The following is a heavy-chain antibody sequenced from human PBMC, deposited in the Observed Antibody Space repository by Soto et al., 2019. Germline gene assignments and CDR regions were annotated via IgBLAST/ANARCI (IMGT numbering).Heavy chain of an antibody. Sequence: ESGGGVVQPGRSLRLSCAASGFTFSSYGMHWVRQAPGKGLEWVAVISYDGSNKYYADSVKGRFTISRDNSKNTLYLQMNSLRAEDTAVYYCAKTNDYGDYDPLDYWGQGTLVTVSS. D-gene: IGHD4-17*01. J-gene: IGHJ4*02. CDR3: AKTNDYGDYDPLDY. CDR1: GFTFSSYG. CDR2: ISYDGSNK. V-gene: IGHV3-30*18.